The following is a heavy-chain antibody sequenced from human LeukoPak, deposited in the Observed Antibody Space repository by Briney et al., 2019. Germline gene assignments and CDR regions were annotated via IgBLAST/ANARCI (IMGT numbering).Heavy chain of an antibody. CDR2: INPNSGGT. V-gene: IGHV1-2*06. CDR1: GYTFTGYY. J-gene: IGHJ4*02. D-gene: IGHD3-22*01. Sequence: ASVKVSCKXSGYTFTGYYMHWVRQAPGQGLEWMGRINPNSGGTNYSQKFQGRVTMTRDTSISTAYMELSRLRSDDTAVYYCARGTTSPMIVVVNPFDYWGQGTLVTVSS. CDR3: ARGTTSPMIVVVNPFDY.